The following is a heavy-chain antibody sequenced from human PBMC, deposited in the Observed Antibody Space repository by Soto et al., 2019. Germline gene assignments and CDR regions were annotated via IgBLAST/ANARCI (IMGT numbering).Heavy chain of an antibody. CDR3: AKDYDYGDSRPFDY. V-gene: IGHV3-23*01. Sequence: EVQLLEAGGGLVQPGGSLRLSCAASGFSFRNYGMSWVRQAPGKGLEWLSAIIGNGDTAYYADSVRGRFTISRDNSKKTLYLQLNDLGAEDTAIYYCAKDYDYGDSRPFDYWGQGTLVTVSS. J-gene: IGHJ4*02. CDR2: IIGNGDTA. CDR1: GFSFRNYG. D-gene: IGHD4-17*01.